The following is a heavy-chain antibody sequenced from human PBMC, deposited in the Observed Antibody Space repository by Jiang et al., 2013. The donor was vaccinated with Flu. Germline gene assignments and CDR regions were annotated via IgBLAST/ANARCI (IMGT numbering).Heavy chain of an antibody. V-gene: IGHV4-34*01. CDR2: INHSGST. D-gene: IGHD2-15*01. CDR3: ARGPLRVVQPPFDY. J-gene: IGHJ4*02. CDR1: GGSFSGYY. Sequence: LLKPSETLSLTCAVYGGSFSGYYWSWIRQPPGKGLEWIGEINHSGSTNYNPSLKSRVTISVDTSKNQFSLKLSSVTAADTAVYYCARGPLRVVQPPFDYWGQGTLVTVSS.